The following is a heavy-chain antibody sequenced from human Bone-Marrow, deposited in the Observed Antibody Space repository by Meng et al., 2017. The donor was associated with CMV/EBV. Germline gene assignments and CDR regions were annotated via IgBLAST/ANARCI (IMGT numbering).Heavy chain of an antibody. V-gene: IGHV3-23*01. D-gene: IGHD5-12*01. CDR3: AKDPLRSGSDGACDY. CDR2: ISGSGGNA. CDR1: GFRFSNYA. J-gene: IGHJ4*02. Sequence: SGFRFSNYARIWVRQAPGKGLGWVSTISGSGGNAYSAESVKGRFAISRDNSKNTLYLQMNSRRAEDTAIYYCAKDPLRSGSDGACDYWGQGTLVTVSS.